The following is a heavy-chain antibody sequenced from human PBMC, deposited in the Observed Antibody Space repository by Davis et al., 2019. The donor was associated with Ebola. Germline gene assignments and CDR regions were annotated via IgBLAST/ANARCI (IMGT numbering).Heavy chain of an antibody. Sequence: ASVKVSCKASGYTFSSYGISWVRQAPGQGLEWMGWISGYNGNTNYAQRLRGRVTMTTDTSTSTAYMELRSLRSDDTAVYYCARAPSITMVRGVIFFFDYWGQGTLVTVSS. D-gene: IGHD3-10*01. CDR1: GYTFSSYG. V-gene: IGHV1-18*01. CDR2: ISGYNGNT. J-gene: IGHJ4*02. CDR3: ARAPSITMVRGVIFFFDY.